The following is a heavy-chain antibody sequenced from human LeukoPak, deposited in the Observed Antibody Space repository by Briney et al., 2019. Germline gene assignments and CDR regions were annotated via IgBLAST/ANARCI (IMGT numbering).Heavy chain of an antibody. D-gene: IGHD6-13*01. CDR3: AGQNIAAAGNYYYYYGMDV. J-gene: IGHJ6*02. V-gene: IGHV1-69*04. Sequence: PGASVKVSCKASGGTFSSYAISWVRQAPGQGLEWMGRIIPILGIANYAQKFQGRVTITADKSTSTAYMELSSLRSEDTAVYYCAGQNIAAAGNYYYYYGMDVWGQGTTVTVSS. CDR1: GGTFSSYA. CDR2: IIPILGIA.